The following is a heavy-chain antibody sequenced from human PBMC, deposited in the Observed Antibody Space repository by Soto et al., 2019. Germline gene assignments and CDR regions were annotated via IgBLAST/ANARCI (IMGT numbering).Heavy chain of an antibody. D-gene: IGHD2-15*01. J-gene: IGHJ6*02. CDR1: GYTFTSYG. Sequence: ASVKVSCKASGYTFTSYGISRVRQAPGQGLEWMGWISAYNGNTNYAQKLQGRVTMTTDTSTSTAYMELRSLRSEDTAVYYCARDRPALLLTYYGMDVWGQGTTVTVS. V-gene: IGHV1-18*01. CDR3: ARDRPALLLTYYGMDV. CDR2: ISAYNGNT.